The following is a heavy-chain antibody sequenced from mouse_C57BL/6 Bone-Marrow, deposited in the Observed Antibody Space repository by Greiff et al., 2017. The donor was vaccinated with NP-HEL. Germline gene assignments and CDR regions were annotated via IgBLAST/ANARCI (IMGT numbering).Heavy chain of an antibody. D-gene: IGHD1-2*01. CDR3: ARDAAFFCAMDY. CDR1: GFTFSSYA. J-gene: IGHJ4*01. V-gene: IGHV5-4*01. CDR2: ISDGGSYT. Sequence: EVQRVESGGGLVKPGGSLKLSCAASGFTFSSYAMSWVRQTPEQRLEWVATISDGGSYTYYPDNVKGRFTISRDNAKNNLYLQMSHLKSEDTAMYYCARDAAFFCAMDYSGRGTSVTVS.